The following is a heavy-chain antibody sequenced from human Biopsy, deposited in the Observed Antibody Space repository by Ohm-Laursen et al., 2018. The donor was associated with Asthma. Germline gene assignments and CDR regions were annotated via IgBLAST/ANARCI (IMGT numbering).Heavy chain of an antibody. Sequence: PSETLSLTCTVSGGSMTPTSHYWDWIRQAPGKGLEWIGYMSYGGKTSYNPSLKNRVTISRDTSKNQFSLRLTSVTAADTAVYFCARRITIFGVVQKDHGMDAWGQGTTVIVSS. CDR1: GGSMTPTSHY. CDR3: ARRITIFGVVQKDHGMDA. D-gene: IGHD3-3*01. J-gene: IGHJ6*02. CDR2: MSYGGKT. V-gene: IGHV4-39*01.